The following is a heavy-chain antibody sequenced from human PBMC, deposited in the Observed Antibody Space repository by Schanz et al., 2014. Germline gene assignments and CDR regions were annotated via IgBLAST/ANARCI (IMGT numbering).Heavy chain of an antibody. CDR3: ARDDKRYFDWLSTFDL. D-gene: IGHD3-9*01. CDR2: ISSGGTTI. J-gene: IGHJ3*01. Sequence: EVQLVESGGGLVQPGESLRLSCAVSGFSFSSYSMSWVRQAPGKGLEWIAYISSGGTTIYYADSVKGRFTVSRDNSKNTLYLQLNSLRAEDTAVYYCARDDKRYFDWLSTFDLWGQGTMVAVSS. CDR1: GFSFSSYS. V-gene: IGHV3-48*01.